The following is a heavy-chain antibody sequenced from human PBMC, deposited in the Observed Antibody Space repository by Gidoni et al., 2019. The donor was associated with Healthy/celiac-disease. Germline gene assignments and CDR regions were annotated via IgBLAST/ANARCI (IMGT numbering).Heavy chain of an antibody. J-gene: IGHJ5*01. Sequence: QVQLVQSGAEVKKPGASVKVSCKASGYTFTSYAMHWVRQAPGQRLEWRGWIHAGNGNTKYSRKFQGRRNITKDTSASTAYMELSSLRSEDTAVYYCARGDGSSGFDYWGQGTLVTVSS. D-gene: IGHD3-22*01. CDR3: ARGDGSSGFDY. CDR1: GYTFTSYA. V-gene: IGHV1-3*01. CDR2: IHAGNGNT.